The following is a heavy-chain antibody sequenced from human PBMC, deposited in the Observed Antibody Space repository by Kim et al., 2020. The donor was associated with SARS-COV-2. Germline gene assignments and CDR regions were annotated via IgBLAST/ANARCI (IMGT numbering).Heavy chain of an antibody. Sequence: DYNPSLKSRCTMSVDTSKTQFSLRWTSVTAADTAVFYCARGSGYPDSFDIWGHGIMVSVSS. D-gene: IGHD5-12*01. CDR3: ARGSGYPDSFDI. J-gene: IGHJ3*02. V-gene: IGHV4-39*01.